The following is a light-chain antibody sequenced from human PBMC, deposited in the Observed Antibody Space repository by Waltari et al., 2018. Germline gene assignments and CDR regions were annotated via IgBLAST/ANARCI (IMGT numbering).Light chain of an antibody. CDR1: QILLHSNGYNY. V-gene: IGKV2-28*01. CDR3: MQALQTLSIT. CDR2: LGS. J-gene: IGKJ5*01. Sequence: DIVMTQSPLSLPVTPGEPASISCRSSQILLHSNGYNYLDWYLQKPGQSPQLLIYLGSNRASGVTDRFSGSGSGTDFTLKISRVEAEDVGVYYCMQALQTLSITFGQGTRLEIK.